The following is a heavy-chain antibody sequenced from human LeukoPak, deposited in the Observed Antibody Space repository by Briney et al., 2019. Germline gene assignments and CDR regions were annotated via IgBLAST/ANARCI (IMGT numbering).Heavy chain of an antibody. CDR3: ARGGYIAVALIDY. V-gene: IGHV3-33*01. Sequence: GRSLRLSCAASGFTFSSYGMHWVRQAPGKGLEWVAVIWYDGSNKYYADSVKGRFTISRDNSKNTLYLQMNSLRAEDTAVYYCARGGYIAVALIDYWGQGTLVTVSS. CDR2: IWYDGSNK. D-gene: IGHD6-13*01. CDR1: GFTFSSYG. J-gene: IGHJ4*02.